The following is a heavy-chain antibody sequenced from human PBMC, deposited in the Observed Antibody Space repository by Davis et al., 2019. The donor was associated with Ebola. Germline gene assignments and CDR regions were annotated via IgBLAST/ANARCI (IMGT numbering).Heavy chain of an antibody. V-gene: IGHV1-3*01. D-gene: IGHD5-12*01. J-gene: IGHJ4*02. CDR2: LNGGHGKI. Sequence: ASVKVSCKASGYTFTGYNMHWVRQAPGQRLEGVGWLNGGHGKINYSQKFQGRVTITSDTSASTSYMELSSLGSEDTAMYFCARDVGGYSGHDWGQGTLVTVSS. CDR1: GYTFTGYN. CDR3: ARDVGGYSGHD.